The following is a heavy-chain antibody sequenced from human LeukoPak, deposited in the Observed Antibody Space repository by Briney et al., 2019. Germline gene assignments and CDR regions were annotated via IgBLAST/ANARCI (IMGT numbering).Heavy chain of an antibody. V-gene: IGHV4-34*01. D-gene: IGHD2-8*01. J-gene: IGHJ4*02. CDR2: INHSGST. CDR3: ARGRTSPGVN. CDR1: GGSFSGYY. Sequence: PSETLSLTCAVYGGSFSGYYWSWIRQPPGKGLEWIGEINHSGSTNYNPSLKSRVTISVDTSKNQFSLTLSSVTAADTAVYYCARGRTSPGVNWGQGTLVTVSS.